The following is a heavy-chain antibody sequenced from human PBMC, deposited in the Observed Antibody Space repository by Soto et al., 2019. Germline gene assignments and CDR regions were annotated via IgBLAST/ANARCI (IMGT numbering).Heavy chain of an antibody. CDR1: GGSISSYY. D-gene: IGHD2-21*01. Sequence: SETLSLTCTVSGGSISSYYWSWIRQPPGKGLEWIGYIYYSGSTNYNPSLKSRVTISVDTSKNQFSLKLSSVTAADTAVYYCARLRGYSYGGFDYWGQGTLVTVSS. V-gene: IGHV4-59*08. CDR3: ARLRGYSYGGFDY. J-gene: IGHJ4*02. CDR2: IYYSGST.